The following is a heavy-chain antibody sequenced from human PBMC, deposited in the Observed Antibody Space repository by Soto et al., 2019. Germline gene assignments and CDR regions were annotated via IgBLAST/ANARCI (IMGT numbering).Heavy chain of an antibody. CDR1: GGTFSSYA. CDR2: IIPILGIA. D-gene: IGHD2-15*01. CDR3: ARGAVVLNWFDP. V-gene: IGHV1-69*13. Sequence: SVKVSCKASGGTFSSYAISWVRQAPGQGLEWMGGIIPILGIANYAQKFQGRVTITADESTSTAYMELSSLRSEDTAVYYCARGAVVLNWFDPWGQGTLVTVSS. J-gene: IGHJ5*02.